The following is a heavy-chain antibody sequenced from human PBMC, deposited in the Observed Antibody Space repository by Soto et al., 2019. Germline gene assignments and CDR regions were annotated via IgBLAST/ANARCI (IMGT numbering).Heavy chain of an antibody. CDR2: ISSSSSTI. CDR3: ARESNRGWFDP. CDR1: GFTFSSYS. J-gene: IGHJ5*02. Sequence: GGSLRLSCAASGFTFSSYSMNWVRQAPGKGLEWVSYISSSSSTIYYADSVKGRFTISRDNAKNSLYLQMNSLRAEDTALYYCARESNRGWFDPWGQGTLVTVSS. V-gene: IGHV3-48*01.